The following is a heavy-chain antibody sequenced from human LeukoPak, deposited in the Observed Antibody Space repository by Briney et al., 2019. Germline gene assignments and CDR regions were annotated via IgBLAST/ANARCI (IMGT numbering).Heavy chain of an antibody. CDR1: GFTFSNYW. Sequence: GGSLRLSCAASGFTFSNYWMNWVRQAPGKGLEWVANIKEDGSDKYYVDSVKGRFSISKDNAKNSLYLQMNSLRVEDTAVYYCVPLNWNPPGDFDRWGQGTLVTVSS. J-gene: IGHJ4*02. CDR2: IKEDGSDK. D-gene: IGHD1-20*01. V-gene: IGHV3-7*01. CDR3: VPLNWNPPGDFDR.